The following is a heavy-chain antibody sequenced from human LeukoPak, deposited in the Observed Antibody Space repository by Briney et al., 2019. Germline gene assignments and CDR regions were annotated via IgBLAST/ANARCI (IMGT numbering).Heavy chain of an antibody. CDR1: GYSISSGYY. V-gene: IGHV4-38-2*02. Sequence: SETLSLTCTVSGYSISSGYYWGWIRQPPRKGLEWIGSIYHSGSTYYNPSLKSRVTISVDRSKNQFSLKLSSVTAADTAVYYCARGYPGYYYYYMDVWGKGTTVTVSS. CDR2: IYHSGST. CDR3: ARGYPGYYYYYMDV. J-gene: IGHJ6*03. D-gene: IGHD1-14*01.